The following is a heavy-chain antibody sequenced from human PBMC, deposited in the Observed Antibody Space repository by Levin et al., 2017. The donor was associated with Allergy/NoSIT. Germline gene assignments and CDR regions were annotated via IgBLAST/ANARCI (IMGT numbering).Heavy chain of an antibody. Sequence: KISCKASGGTFNTNAFTWVRRAPGQGLEWMGGMFPPFHTSHYAQKFQGRVTISADESTGTVDMEMKSLTFEDTAVYFCARCSILLEPTAYDYFNGLDVWGQGTTVTVSS. CDR2: MFPPFHTS. D-gene: IGHD5-12*01. CDR3: ARCSILLEPTAYDYFNGLDV. CDR1: GGTFNTNA. V-gene: IGHV1-69*01. J-gene: IGHJ6*02.